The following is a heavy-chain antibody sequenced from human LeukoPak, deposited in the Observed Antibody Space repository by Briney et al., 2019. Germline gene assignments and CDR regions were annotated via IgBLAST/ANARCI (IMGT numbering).Heavy chain of an antibody. CDR2: INHSGST. V-gene: IGHV4-34*01. J-gene: IGHJ4*02. CDR1: GGSFSGYY. CDR3: ARVHVSGYACDY. D-gene: IGHD5-12*01. Sequence: PSETLSLTCAVYGGSFSGYYWSWIRQPPGKGLEWIGEINHSGSTNYNPSLKSRVTISVDTSKNQFSLKLSSVTAADMAVYYCARVHVSGYACDYWGQGTLVTVSS.